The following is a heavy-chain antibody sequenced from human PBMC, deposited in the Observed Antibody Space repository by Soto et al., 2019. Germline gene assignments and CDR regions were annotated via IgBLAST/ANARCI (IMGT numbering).Heavy chain of an antibody. D-gene: IGHD2-2*01. CDR3: ARVHLGYCSSTTCYSYGGKYYYYGMDV. V-gene: IGHV1-69*13. CDR1: GGTFSSYA. CDR2: IIPIFGTA. J-gene: IGHJ6*02. Sequence: GASVKVSCKASGGTFSSYAISWVRQAPGQGLEWMGGIIPIFGTANYAQKFQGRVTITADESTSTAYMELSSLRSEDTAVYYCARVHLGYCSSTTCYSYGGKYYYYGMDVWGHGTTVTVSS.